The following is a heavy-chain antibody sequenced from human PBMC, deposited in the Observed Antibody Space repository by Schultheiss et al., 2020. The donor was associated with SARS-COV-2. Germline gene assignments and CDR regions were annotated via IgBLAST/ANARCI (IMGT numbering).Heavy chain of an antibody. CDR2: IWYDGSNK. D-gene: IGHD1-26*01. J-gene: IGHJ4*02. CDR3: ARDHNSDTYFDS. V-gene: IGHV3-33*08. CDR1: GFTVSSNY. Sequence: GGSLRLSCAASGFTVSSNYMSWVRQAPGKGLEWVAVIWYDGSNKYYADSVKGRFTISRDNSKNTPYLQMNSLRAEDTAVYYCARDHNSDTYFDSWGQGTLVTVSS.